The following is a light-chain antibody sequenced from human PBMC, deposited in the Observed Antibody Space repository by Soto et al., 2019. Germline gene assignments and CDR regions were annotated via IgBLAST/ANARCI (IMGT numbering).Light chain of an antibody. CDR1: QSISSN. V-gene: IGKV3-11*01. J-gene: IGKJ4*01. CDR2: DVS. Sequence: EIVLTQSPATLSLSPGERATLSCRASQSISSNLAWYQQKPGQAPRLIVYDVSNRATGIPARFSGSGSGTDFTLTISSLEPEDLAVYYCQQRSRWPLTFGGGTKVEIK. CDR3: QQRSRWPLT.